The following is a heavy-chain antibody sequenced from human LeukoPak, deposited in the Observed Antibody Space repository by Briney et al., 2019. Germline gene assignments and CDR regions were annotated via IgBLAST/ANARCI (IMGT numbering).Heavy chain of an antibody. V-gene: IGHV3-23*01. CDR3: AKGYDILTGYIFDY. D-gene: IGHD3-9*01. CDR2: ISGSGGST. Sequence: PGGSLRLSCAASGFTFSSYAMSWVRQAPGKGLEWVSAISGSGGSTYYADSVEGRFTISRDNSKNTLYLQMNSLRAEDTAVYYSAKGYDILTGYIFDYWGQGALVTVSS. CDR1: GFTFSSYA. J-gene: IGHJ4*02.